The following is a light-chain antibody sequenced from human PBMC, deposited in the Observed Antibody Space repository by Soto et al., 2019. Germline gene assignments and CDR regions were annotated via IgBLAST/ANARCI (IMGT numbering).Light chain of an antibody. CDR1: QSVSSTN. J-gene: IGKJ4*01. V-gene: IGKV3-20*01. CDR3: QQYGSSPLLS. CDR2: GAS. Sequence: EIVMTQSPATLSVSPGERATLSCRASQSVSSTNLSWYQQRPGQAPRLLIYGASSRATGMPERFRGSGSGTDFTLTISRLEPEDFAVYFCQQYGSSPLLSFGGGTKVDIK.